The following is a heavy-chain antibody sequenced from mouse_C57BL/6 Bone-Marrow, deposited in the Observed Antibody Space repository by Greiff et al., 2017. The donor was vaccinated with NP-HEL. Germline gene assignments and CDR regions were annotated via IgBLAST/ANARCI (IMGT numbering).Heavy chain of an antibody. J-gene: IGHJ2*01. Sequence: QVQLQQSGPGLVAPSQSLSITCTVSGFSLTSYGVSWVRQPPGKGLEWLGVIWGDGGTNYHSALISRLRISKDNSKSQVFLKLNSLQTEDTATYYCAKPAGITTVVAPCGYWGQGTTLTVSS. D-gene: IGHD1-1*01. CDR3: AKPAGITTVVAPCGY. CDR1: GFSLTSYG. CDR2: IWGDGGT. V-gene: IGHV2-3*01.